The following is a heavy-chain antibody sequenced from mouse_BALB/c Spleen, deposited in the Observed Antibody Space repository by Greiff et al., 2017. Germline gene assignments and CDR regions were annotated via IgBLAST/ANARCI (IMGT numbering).Heavy chain of an antibody. CDR3: ARDRRAPYYGSRGWYFDV. CDR1: GFTFSSYA. Sequence: EVKVVESGGGLVKPGGSLKLSCAASGFTFSSYAMSWVRQSPEKRLEWVAEISSGGSYTYYPDTVTGRFTISRDNAKNTLYLEMSSLRSEDTAMYYCARDRRAPYYGSRGWYFDVWGAGTTVTVSS. V-gene: IGHV5-9-4*01. J-gene: IGHJ1*01. D-gene: IGHD1-1*01. CDR2: ISSGGSYT.